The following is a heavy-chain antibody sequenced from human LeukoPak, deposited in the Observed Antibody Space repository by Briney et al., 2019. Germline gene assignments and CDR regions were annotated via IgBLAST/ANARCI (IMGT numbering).Heavy chain of an antibody. D-gene: IGHD2-2*01. CDR3: ARPIVVVPAALVSYFDY. J-gene: IGHJ4*02. CDR2: ISYDGSNK. V-gene: IGHV3-30*04. CDR1: GFTFSSYA. Sequence: GGSLRLACAASGFTFSSYAMHWVRQAPGKGLEWVAVISYDGSNKYYADSVKGRFTISRDNSKNTLYLQMNSLRAEDTAVYYCARPIVVVPAALVSYFDYWSQGTLVTVSS.